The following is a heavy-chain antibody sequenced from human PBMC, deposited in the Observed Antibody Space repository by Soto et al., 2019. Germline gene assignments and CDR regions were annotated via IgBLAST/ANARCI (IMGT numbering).Heavy chain of an antibody. J-gene: IGHJ5*02. D-gene: IGHD1-1*01. CDR3: PRNQLEGNWSAP. CDR1: GGSISSGGYS. CDR2: IYHSGST. Sequence: SETLSLTCAVSGGSISSGGYSWNWIRQPPGKGLEWIGYIYHSGSTLYNPSLKSRVTISVDKSKNQFSLKLTSVTAADTAVYSWPRNQLEGNWSAPGGKGTLVTVSP. V-gene: IGHV4-30-2*01.